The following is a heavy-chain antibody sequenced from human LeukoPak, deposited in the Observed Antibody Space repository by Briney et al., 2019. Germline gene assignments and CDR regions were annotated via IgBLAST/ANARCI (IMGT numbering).Heavy chain of an antibody. Sequence: GESLKISCKASGYSFISYWIGWVRQMPGKGLEWMGITSPGHSDTRYSPSFQGQVAISADKSISTAYLQWSSLKASDTAMYYCARLKYGYCSGGGCYYDAFDFWGQGTMVTVSS. CDR3: ARLKYGYCSGGGCYYDAFDF. D-gene: IGHD2-15*01. CDR2: TSPGHSDT. V-gene: IGHV5-51*01. J-gene: IGHJ3*01. CDR1: GYSFISYW.